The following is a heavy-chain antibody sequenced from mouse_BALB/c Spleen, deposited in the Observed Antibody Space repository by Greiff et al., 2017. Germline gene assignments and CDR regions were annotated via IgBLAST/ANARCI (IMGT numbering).Heavy chain of an antibody. V-gene: IGHV1-67*01. D-gene: IGHD1-1*01. CDR1: GYTFTDYA. CDR2: ISTYYGNT. CDR3: ASPITTGAMDY. Sequence: QVQLQQSGPELVRPGVSVKISCKGSGYTFTDYAMHWVKQSHAKSLEWIGVISTYYGNTNYNQKFKGKATMTVDKSSSTAYMELARLTSEDSAIYYCASPITTGAMDYWGQGTSVTVSS. J-gene: IGHJ4*01.